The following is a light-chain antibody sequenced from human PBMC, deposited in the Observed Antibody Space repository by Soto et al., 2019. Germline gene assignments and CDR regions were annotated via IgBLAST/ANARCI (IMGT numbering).Light chain of an antibody. V-gene: IGLV2-14*01. J-gene: IGLJ2*01. CDR1: SSDVGGYNY. CDR2: DVS. CDR3: SSYTSSSTRV. Sequence: QSVLTQPASVSGSPGQSITISCTGTSSDVGGYNYVSWYQQHPGKAPKLMIYDVSNRPSGVSNRFSDSKSGNTASLTTSGLQAGDEADYYCSSYTSSSTRVFGGGTKLTLL.